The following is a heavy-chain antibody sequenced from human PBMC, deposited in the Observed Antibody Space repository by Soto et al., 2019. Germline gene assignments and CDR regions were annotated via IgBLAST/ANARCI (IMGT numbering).Heavy chain of an antibody. J-gene: IGHJ4*02. CDR3: TRLGYSYGYDY. D-gene: IGHD5-18*01. V-gene: IGHV3-73*01. CDR2: IRSKANSYAT. CDR1: GFTFSGSA. Sequence: LRLSCAASGFTFSGSAMHWVRQASGKGLEWVGRIRSKANSYATAYAASVKGRFTISRDDSKTTAYLQMNSLKTEDTAVYYCTRLGYSYGYDYWGQGTLVTVSS.